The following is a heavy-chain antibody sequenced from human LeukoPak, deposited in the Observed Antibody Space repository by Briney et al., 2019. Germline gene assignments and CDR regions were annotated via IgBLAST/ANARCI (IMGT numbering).Heavy chain of an antibody. Sequence: SSETLSLTCAVYGGSFSGYYWSWIRQPPGKGLEWIGEINHSGSTNYNPSLKSRVTISVDTSKNQFSLKLSSVTAADTAVYYCARDGYDSGFRSNWGQGTLVTVSS. CDR1: GGSFSGYY. J-gene: IGHJ4*02. D-gene: IGHD3-10*01. CDR2: INHSGST. CDR3: ARDGYDSGFRSN. V-gene: IGHV4-34*01.